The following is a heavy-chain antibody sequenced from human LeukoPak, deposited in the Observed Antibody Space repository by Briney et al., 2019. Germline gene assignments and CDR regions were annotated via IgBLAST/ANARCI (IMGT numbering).Heavy chain of an antibody. J-gene: IGHJ4*02. D-gene: IGHD2-15*01. CDR2: INHNGST. CDR3: ARHSLVAASSFDC. Sequence: PSETLSLTCAVYGGSFSGYYWSWIRQPPGKGLEWIGEINHNGSTNYNPSLKGRVTVSVAASKNQFSLKLSSVTAADTAVYYCARHSLVAASSFDCWGQGTLVTVSS. CDR1: GGSFSGYY. V-gene: IGHV4-34*01.